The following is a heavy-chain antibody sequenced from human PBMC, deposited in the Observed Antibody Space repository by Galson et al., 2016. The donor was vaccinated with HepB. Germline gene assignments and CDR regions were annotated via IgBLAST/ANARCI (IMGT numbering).Heavy chain of an antibody. D-gene: IGHD5-18*01. CDR2: THHSGST. J-gene: IGHJ4*02. V-gene: IGHV4-59*01. CDR3: ARDSYGFTLDY. Sequence: WTWIRQTPGKGLEWIGYTHHSGSTLYNPSLRSRVTTSIDMSRNQFSLRLKSVTAADMAVYYCARDSYGFTLDYWGRGTLVTVSS.